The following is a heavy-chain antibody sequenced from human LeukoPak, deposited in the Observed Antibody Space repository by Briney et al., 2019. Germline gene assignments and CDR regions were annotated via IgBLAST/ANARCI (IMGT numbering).Heavy chain of an antibody. V-gene: IGHV4-31*03. CDR1: GGSISSGTYY. D-gene: IGHD6-19*01. Sequence: PSETLSLTCTVSGGSISSGTYYWSWIRQHPGKGLEWIGYIYYTGSTYYNPSLKSRVTILVDTSKNQFSLKLTSVPAADTAVYYCARRGSSGWYADFDYWGHGTLVTVSS. J-gene: IGHJ4*01. CDR3: ARRGSSGWYADFDY. CDR2: IYYTGST.